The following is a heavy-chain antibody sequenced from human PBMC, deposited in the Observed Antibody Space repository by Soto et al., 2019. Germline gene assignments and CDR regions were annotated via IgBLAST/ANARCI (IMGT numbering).Heavy chain of an antibody. CDR2: INHSGST. CDR1: GGSFSCYY. J-gene: IGHJ4*02. V-gene: IGHV4-34*01. CDR3: ARLGPGYCSGGSCYSSDY. D-gene: IGHD2-15*01. Sequence: SETLSLTCAVYGGSFSCYYWSWIRQPPGKGLEWIGEINHSGSTNYNPSLKSRVTISVDTSKNQFSLKLSSVTAADTAVYYCARLGPGYCSGGSCYSSDYWGQGTLVTVSS.